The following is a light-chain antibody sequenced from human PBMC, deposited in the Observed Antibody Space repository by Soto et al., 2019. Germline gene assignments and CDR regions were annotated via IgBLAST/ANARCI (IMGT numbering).Light chain of an antibody. J-gene: IGKJ1*01. Sequence: DIRMTQSPSTLSASVGDRVTITCRASQSISTWLAWYQVKPGKAPNLLIYKASYLVYGVPSRFGGSGSGTESTLTITCLQPDDFATYDGQQYDAYRTFGQGTKV. V-gene: IGKV1-5*03. CDR3: QQYDAYRT. CDR2: KAS. CDR1: QSISTW.